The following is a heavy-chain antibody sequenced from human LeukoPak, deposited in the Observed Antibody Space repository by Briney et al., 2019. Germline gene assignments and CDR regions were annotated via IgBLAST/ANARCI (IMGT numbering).Heavy chain of an antibody. J-gene: IGHJ4*02. V-gene: IGHV4-30-4*01. Sequence: PSQTLSLTCTVSGGSISSGDYYWSWIRQPPGKGLEWIGYIYYSGSTYYNPSLKSRVTISVDTSKNQFSPKLSSVTAADTAVYYCARVVVVAAFIDYWGQGTLVTVSS. CDR2: IYYSGST. CDR1: GGSISSGDYY. D-gene: IGHD2-15*01. CDR3: ARVVVVAAFIDY.